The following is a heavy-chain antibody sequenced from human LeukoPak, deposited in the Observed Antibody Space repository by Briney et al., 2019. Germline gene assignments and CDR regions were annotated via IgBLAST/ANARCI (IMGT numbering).Heavy chain of an antibody. V-gene: IGHV1-46*01. CDR1: VYTFTSYY. Sequence: ASVKVSCKASVYTFTSYYMHWVRQAPGQGLERMGIINPSGGSTSYAQKFQGRVTMTRDTSTSTVYMELSSLRSEDTAVYYCARDQNSVLAPDYWGQGTLVTVSS. D-gene: IGHD2-8*01. CDR2: INPSGGST. J-gene: IGHJ4*02. CDR3: ARDQNSVLAPDY.